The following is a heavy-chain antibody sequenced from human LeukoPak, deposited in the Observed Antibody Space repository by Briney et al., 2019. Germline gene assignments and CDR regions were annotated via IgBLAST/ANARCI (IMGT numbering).Heavy chain of an antibody. J-gene: IGHJ5*02. Sequence: APVKVSCKASGYTFTSYGISWVRQAPGQGLEWMGWISAYNGNTNYAQKLQGRVTMTTDTSTSTACMELRSLRSDDTAVYYCARTHGYGDRYNWFDPWGQGTLVTVSS. V-gene: IGHV1-18*01. CDR2: ISAYNGNT. D-gene: IGHD4-17*01. CDR3: ARTHGYGDRYNWFDP. CDR1: GYTFTSYG.